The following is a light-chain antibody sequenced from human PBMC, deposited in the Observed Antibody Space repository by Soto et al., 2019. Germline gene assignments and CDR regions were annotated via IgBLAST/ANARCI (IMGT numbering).Light chain of an antibody. V-gene: IGKV3D-20*01. CDR2: DAS. Sequence: EIVLTQSPATLSLSPGERATLSCGASQNVSNRYLAWYQQKPGLAPRLLIYDASSRAIGIPDRFSGSGSGADFTLTISRLEPEDFAVYYFQQYGTSRWTFGQGTKVEIK. CDR3: QQYGTSRWT. J-gene: IGKJ1*01. CDR1: QNVSNRY.